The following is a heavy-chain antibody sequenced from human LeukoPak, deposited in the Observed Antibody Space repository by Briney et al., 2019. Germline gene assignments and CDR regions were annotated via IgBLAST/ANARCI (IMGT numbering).Heavy chain of an antibody. V-gene: IGHV4-59*01. CDR2: IYNSGRS. CDR1: GGSISSGY. Sequence: PSETLSLTCSVSGGSISSGYWSWIRQPPGKGLEWIAYIYNSGRSNYNPSLKSRVTISLDTSKNQFSLKLSSVTAADTAVYYCAGGSGASWFDHWGQGTLVTVSS. CDR3: AGGSGASWFDH. D-gene: IGHD2-8*02. J-gene: IGHJ5*02.